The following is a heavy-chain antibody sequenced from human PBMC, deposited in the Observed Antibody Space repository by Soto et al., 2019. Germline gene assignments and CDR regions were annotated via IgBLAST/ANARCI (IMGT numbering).Heavy chain of an antibody. CDR2: ISASGGLK. D-gene: IGHD1-26*01. J-gene: IGHJ5*02. V-gene: IGHV3-23*01. CDR3: AREVGAPSGWLDP. Sequence: EVQLLESGGDLRQPGGSLRLSCAASGFTFTNYAMTWVRQTPGKGLEWVSGISASGGLKYYADSVRGRFTVSRDNSKNILYLQMDNLRDEDTALYYCAREVGAPSGWLDPWGQGTQVTVSS. CDR1: GFTFTNYA.